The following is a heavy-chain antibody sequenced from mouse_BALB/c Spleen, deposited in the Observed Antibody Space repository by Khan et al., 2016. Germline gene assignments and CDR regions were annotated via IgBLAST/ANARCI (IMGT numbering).Heavy chain of an antibody. J-gene: IGHJ2*01. CDR2: IDPENGDT. D-gene: IGHD2-2*01. Sequence: VQLQQSGAELVRSGASVKLSCTASVFNIKDYYMHWVKQRPEQGLEWIGWIDPENGDTEYAQKFQGKATMTADTSSNAAYLQFSSLTSEDSAVYYCNAIYYGNDVYFDYWGQGTTLTVSS. CDR1: VFNIKDYY. CDR3: NAIYYGNDVYFDY. V-gene: IGHV14-4*02.